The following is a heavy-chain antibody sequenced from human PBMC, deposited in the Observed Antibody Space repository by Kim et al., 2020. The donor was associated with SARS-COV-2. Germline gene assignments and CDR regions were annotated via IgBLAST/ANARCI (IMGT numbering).Heavy chain of an antibody. CDR3: ARDGNWNSHYFDY. CDR1: GFTFSSYA. D-gene: IGHD1-7*01. V-gene: IGHV3-30-3*01. CDR2: ISYDGSNK. Sequence: GGSLRLSCAASGFTFSSYAMHWVRQAPGKGLEWVAVISYDGSNKYYADSVKGRFTISRDNSKNTLYLQMNSLRVEDTAVYYCARDGNWNSHYFDYWGQGTLVTVSS. J-gene: IGHJ4*02.